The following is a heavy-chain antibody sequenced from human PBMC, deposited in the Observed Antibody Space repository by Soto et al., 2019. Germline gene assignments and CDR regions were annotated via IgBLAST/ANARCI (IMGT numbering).Heavy chain of an antibody. CDR1: GGSSSDYY. CDR2: INHSGST. J-gene: IGHJ2*01. CDR3: ARGYYGDYRYFDL. Sequence: QVQLQQWGAGLLKPSETLSLTCAFYGGSSSDYYWSWIRQPPGKGLEWIGEINHSGSTNYNPSLKSRVTISVDTSKYQFSLKLISVTAADTAVYFCARGYYGDYRYFDLWGRGTLVTVSS. V-gene: IGHV4-34*01. D-gene: IGHD4-17*01.